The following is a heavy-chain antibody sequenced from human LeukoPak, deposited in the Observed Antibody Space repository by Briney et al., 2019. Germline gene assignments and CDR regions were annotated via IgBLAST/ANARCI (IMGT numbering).Heavy chain of an antibody. D-gene: IGHD6-13*01. CDR1: GFTFSSYG. CDR2: IYSGGST. CDR3: ARGGPAAGRFDY. V-gene: IGHV3-66*01. J-gene: IGHJ4*02. Sequence: GGSLRLSCAASGFTFSSYGMSWVRQAPGKGLEWVSVIYSGGSTYYADSVKGRFTISRDNSKNTLYLQMNSLRAEDTAVYYCARGGPAAGRFDYWGQGTLVTVSS.